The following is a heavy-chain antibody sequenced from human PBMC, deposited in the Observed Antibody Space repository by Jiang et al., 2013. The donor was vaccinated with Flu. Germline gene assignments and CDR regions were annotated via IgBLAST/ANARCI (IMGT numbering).Heavy chain of an antibody. CDR3: AKGGSGATVSLFHY. CDR1: GDSVSNTVLL. CDR2: HTTGLSGIV. D-gene: IGHD1-1*01. Sequence: QTLSLTCAISGDSVSNTVLLGTGSGSPHREALSGWEGHTTGLSGIVTIAVSVRGRITVTPDTSKNHFSLQLSSVTPDDTAVYYCAKGGSGATVSLFHYWGQGTPVTVSS. J-gene: IGHJ4*02. V-gene: IGHV6-1*01.